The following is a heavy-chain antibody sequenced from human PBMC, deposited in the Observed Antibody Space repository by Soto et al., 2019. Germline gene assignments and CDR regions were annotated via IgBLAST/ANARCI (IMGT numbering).Heavy chain of an antibody. CDR2: ISVSVGST. CDR3: ARSGYYYPLDLDN. D-gene: IGHD3-22*01. J-gene: IGHJ4*02. CDR1: GITFRSSP. V-gene: IGHV3-23*01. Sequence: PEGSRRLSCSASGITFRSSPMSWVRQAPGKGLEWVSAISVSVGSTYYADTVKGRFTVSRDNSKNTLYLQMNSLRAEDTAVYYCARSGYYYPLDLDNWGQGKGVTLSS.